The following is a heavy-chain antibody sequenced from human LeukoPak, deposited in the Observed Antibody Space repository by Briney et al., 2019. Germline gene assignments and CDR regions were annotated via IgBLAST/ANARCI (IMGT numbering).Heavy chain of an antibody. CDR2: ISSSGGNT. Sequence: GGSLRLSCAASGFTFSSYAMSWVRQAPGKGLEWVSSISSSGGNTFYADSVKGRFTISRDNSKNTLYLQMNSLRAEDTAVYYCTKGESQPKYYFDYWGQGTLVTVSS. V-gene: IGHV3-23*01. D-gene: IGHD2-2*01. J-gene: IGHJ4*02. CDR1: GFTFSSYA. CDR3: TKGESQPKYYFDY.